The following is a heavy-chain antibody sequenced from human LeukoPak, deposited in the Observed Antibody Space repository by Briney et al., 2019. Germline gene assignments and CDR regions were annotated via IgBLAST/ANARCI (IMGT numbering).Heavy chain of an antibody. J-gene: IGHJ4*02. CDR3: AKDDRWLQFCC. Sequence: GGSLRLSCVASGFTFSSHGMNWVRQAPGKGLEWVSGIIPSGHTTYYADSVRGRFTISRDNSRNTVYLQMNSLRAEDTAVYYCAKDDRWLQFCCWGQGTLVTVSS. V-gene: IGHV3-23*01. CDR1: GFTFSSHG. CDR2: IIPSGHTT. D-gene: IGHD5-24*01.